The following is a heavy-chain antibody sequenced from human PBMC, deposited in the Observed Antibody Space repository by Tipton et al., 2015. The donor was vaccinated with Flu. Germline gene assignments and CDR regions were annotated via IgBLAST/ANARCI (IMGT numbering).Heavy chain of an antibody. V-gene: IGHV4-31*03. CDR3: ARVATLDVPFDP. CDR2: IYYSGST. CDR1: GGSISSGGYY. J-gene: IGHJ5*02. D-gene: IGHD2/OR15-2a*01. Sequence: TLSLTCTVSGGSISSGGYYWSWIRQHPGKGLEWIGYIYYSGSTYYNPSLKSRVTISVDTSKNQFSLKLSSVTAADTAVYYCARVATLDVPFDPWGQGTLVTVSS.